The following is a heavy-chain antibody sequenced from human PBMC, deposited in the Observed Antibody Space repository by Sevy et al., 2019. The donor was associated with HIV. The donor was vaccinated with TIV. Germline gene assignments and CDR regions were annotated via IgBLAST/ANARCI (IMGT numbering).Heavy chain of an antibody. Sequence: GGCLRLSCAASGFTFRLYGMHWVRQAPGKGLEWLSFIHYDGSKTYYTDSVRGRFTISRDNSKNTVYLQMNSLRSEDTAIYYCATHGGFNDGYTPVFEYWGQGTLLTVSS. D-gene: IGHD3-16*01. CDR2: IHYDGSKT. J-gene: IGHJ4*02. V-gene: IGHV3-30*02. CDR3: ATHGGFNDGYTPVFEY. CDR1: GFTFRLYG.